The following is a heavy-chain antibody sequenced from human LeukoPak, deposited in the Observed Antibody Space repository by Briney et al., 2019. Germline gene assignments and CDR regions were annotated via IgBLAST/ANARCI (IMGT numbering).Heavy chain of an antibody. Sequence: PSETLSLTCTVSGGSISSGDYYWSWIRQPPGKGLEWIGYIYYSGSTYYNPSLKSRVSISVDTSKNQFSLKLSSVTAADTAVYYCARDSPLNTMIPDAFDIWGQGTLVTVSS. CDR1: GGSISSGDYY. CDR2: IYYSGST. D-gene: IGHD3-22*01. CDR3: ARDSPLNTMIPDAFDI. J-gene: IGHJ3*02. V-gene: IGHV4-30-4*01.